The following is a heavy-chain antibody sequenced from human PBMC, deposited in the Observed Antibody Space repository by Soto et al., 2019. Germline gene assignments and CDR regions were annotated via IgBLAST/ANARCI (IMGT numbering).Heavy chain of an antibody. CDR3: AGVDSSMFEGGEWFDP. Sequence: QVVQSGAEVKKPGSSVKVSCKASGGTFNRQAFSWVRQAPGQGLEWMGGFIPIFGTTDYSQKFQGRVNITAGEGTSTAYMELSSLTSDDTAVYYCAGVDSSMFEGGEWFDPWGQGTLVTVSS. D-gene: IGHD3-10*02. V-gene: IGHV1-69*12. CDR1: GGTFNRQA. J-gene: IGHJ5*02. CDR2: FIPIFGTT.